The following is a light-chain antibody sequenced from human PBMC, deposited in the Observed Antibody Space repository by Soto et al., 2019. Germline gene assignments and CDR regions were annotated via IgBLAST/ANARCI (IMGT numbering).Light chain of an antibody. V-gene: IGLV3-21*04. J-gene: IGLJ2*01. Sequence: SYELTQPPSVSVAPGKTARITCGGTNIGSKSVHWYQQKPGQAPVLVIYYDSDRPSGIPERFSGSNSGNTATLTISRVEAGDEAEYYCQVWDSSSDHPNVVFGGGTKLPVL. CDR2: YDS. CDR3: QVWDSSSDHPNVV. CDR1: NIGSKS.